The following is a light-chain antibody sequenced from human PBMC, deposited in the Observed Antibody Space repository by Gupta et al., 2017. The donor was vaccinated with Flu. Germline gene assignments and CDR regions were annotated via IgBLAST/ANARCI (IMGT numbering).Light chain of an antibody. V-gene: IGLV1-44*01. CDR3: AAWDDSLLRV. CDR2: KNN. CDR1: SSNIGSHS. Sequence: QSVLTQPPSASGTPGQRVTISCSGSSSNIGSHSVSWYQQLPGTPPQLLIYKNNQRPSGVPDLFAGSKAGTSAFLPISGHQSEDEADYYCAAWDDSLLRVFGGGTKVTVL. J-gene: IGLJ2*01.